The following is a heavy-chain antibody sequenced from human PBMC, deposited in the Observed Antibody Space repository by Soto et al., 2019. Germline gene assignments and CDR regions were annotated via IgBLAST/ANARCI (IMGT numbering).Heavy chain of an antibody. V-gene: IGHV3-11*01. CDR2: ISSSGSTI. D-gene: IGHD4-17*01. CDR1: GFTFSDYY. Sequence: GGSLRLSCAASGFTFSDYYMSWIRQAPGKGLEWVSYISSSGSTIYYADSVKGRFTISRDNAKNSLYLQMNSLRAEDTAVYYCAVEATVTNRGGADAFDIWGQGTMVTVSS. CDR3: AVEATVTNRGGADAFDI. J-gene: IGHJ3*02.